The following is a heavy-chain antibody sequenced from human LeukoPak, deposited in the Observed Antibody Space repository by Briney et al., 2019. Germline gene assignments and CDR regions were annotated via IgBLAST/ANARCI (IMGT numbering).Heavy chain of an antibody. CDR3: ARLLDSDISGDPDTFDV. Sequence: SETLSKTCTVSGGSLSGHYWSWIRQPPGKRLEWIGYVSYTGRTKYNPSLQSRVTISIDTSKSQFSLKLTSVTSADTAVYSCARLLDSDISGDPDTFDVWGQGTSVIVSS. CDR2: VSYTGRT. CDR1: GGSLSGHY. D-gene: IGHD3-22*01. J-gene: IGHJ3*01. V-gene: IGHV4-59*11.